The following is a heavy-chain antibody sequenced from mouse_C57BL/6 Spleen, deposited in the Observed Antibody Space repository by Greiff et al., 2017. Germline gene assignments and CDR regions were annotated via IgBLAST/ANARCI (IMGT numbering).Heavy chain of an antibody. CDR3: ARPTGAMDY. J-gene: IGHJ4*01. CDR1: GFTFSDYG. D-gene: IGHD1-1*01. Sequence: EVQLVESGGGLVKPGGSLKLSCAASGFTFSDYGMHWVRQAPEKGLEWVAYISSGSSTIYYAAPVKGRFTISRDNAKNTLFLQMTSLRSEDTAMYYCARPTGAMDYWGQGASGTVSS. V-gene: IGHV5-17*01. CDR2: ISSGSSTI.